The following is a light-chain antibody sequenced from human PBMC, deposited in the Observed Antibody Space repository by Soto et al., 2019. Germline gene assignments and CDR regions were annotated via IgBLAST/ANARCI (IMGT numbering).Light chain of an antibody. V-gene: IGKV3-15*01. Sequence: EIVMTQSPATLSVSPGERATLSCRASQSVGSNLAWYQQKPCQAPRLLIYGASPRATGIPARFSGSGSGTEFTITISIRQSEDFAIYFFKQYNNWPPERTFGQGTPVEIK. CDR1: QSVGSN. J-gene: IGKJ1*01. CDR2: GAS. CDR3: KQYNNWPPERT.